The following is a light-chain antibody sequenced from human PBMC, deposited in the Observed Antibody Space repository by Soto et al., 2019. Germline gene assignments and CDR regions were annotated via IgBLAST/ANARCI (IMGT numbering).Light chain of an antibody. Sequence: EIVLTQSPATLSLSPGERATLSCWASQSVNRYLVWYQQKPGQAPRLLMYDASKRATGIPARFSGSGSGTDFTLTISSLEPEDFALYYCQQRDIWPWTVGQGTKVDIK. V-gene: IGKV3-11*01. CDR3: QQRDIWPWT. CDR2: DAS. CDR1: QSVNRY. J-gene: IGKJ1*01.